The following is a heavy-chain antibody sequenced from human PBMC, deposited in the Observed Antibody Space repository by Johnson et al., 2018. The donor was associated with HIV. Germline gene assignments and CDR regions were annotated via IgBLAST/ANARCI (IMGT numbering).Heavy chain of an antibody. CDR3: VRSVGYYDSSAYYYVDAFDI. CDR1: GFTFDDYG. CDR2: SSSGGST. D-gene: IGHD3-22*01. V-gene: IGHV3-20*04. Sequence: VQLVESGGGVVRPGGSLRLSCAASGFTFDDYGMSWVRQAPGKGLEWVSVSSSGGSTYYADSVKGRFTISRDNSKNTLYLQMNSLRDDDTALYYCVRSVGYYDSSAYYYVDAFDIWGQGTMVTVSS. J-gene: IGHJ3*02.